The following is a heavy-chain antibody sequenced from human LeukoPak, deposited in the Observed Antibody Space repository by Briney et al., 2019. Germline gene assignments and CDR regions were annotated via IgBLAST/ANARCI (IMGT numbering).Heavy chain of an antibody. Sequence: GASVKVSCKASGCTFTSYDINWVRQATGQGLEWMGWMNPNSGNTGYAQKFQGRVTMTRNTSISTAYMELSSLRSEDTAVYYCARVIVVVVAAHPFDGMDVWGQGTTVTVSS. CDR3: ARVIVVVVAAHPFDGMDV. V-gene: IGHV1-8*01. CDR2: MNPNSGNT. J-gene: IGHJ6*02. CDR1: GCTFTSYD. D-gene: IGHD2-15*01.